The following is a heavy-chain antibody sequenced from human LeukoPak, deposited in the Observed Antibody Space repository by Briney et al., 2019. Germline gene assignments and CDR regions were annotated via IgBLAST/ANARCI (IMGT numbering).Heavy chain of an antibody. CDR3: ARDIAANSFDY. D-gene: IGHD6-6*01. V-gene: IGHV3-11*01. Sequence: GGSLRLSCAASGFTFSSYAMSWIRQAPGKGLEWVSYISSSGSTIYYADSVKGRFTISRDNAKNSLYLQMNSLRAEDTAVYYCARDIAANSFDYWGQGTLVTVSS. CDR1: GFTFSSYA. J-gene: IGHJ4*02. CDR2: ISSSGSTI.